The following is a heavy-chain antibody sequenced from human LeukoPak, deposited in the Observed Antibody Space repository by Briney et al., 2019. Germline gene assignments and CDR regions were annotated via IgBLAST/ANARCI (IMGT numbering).Heavy chain of an antibody. J-gene: IGHJ4*02. Sequence: SQTLSLTCAISGDSVSSNSAVWNWFRQSPSRGLEWLGRTYYRSKWYNDYAVSVKSRITINPDTSRNQFSLQLNSVTPEDTAVYYCARRIKTATGTLVDYWGQGTLVTVSS. CDR2: TYYRSKWYN. CDR1: GDSVSSNSAV. V-gene: IGHV6-1*01. D-gene: IGHD1-7*01. CDR3: ARRIKTATGTLVDY.